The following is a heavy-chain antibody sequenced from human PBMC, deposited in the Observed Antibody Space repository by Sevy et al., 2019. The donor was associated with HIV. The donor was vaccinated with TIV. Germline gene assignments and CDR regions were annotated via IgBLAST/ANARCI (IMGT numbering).Heavy chain of an antibody. Sequence: SETLSLTCAVSGYSISSDYYWGWIRQPPGKGLEWIGSIYHSGYSYYNPSLKSRVTISVDTSKNQFSLKLSSVIAADTAEFYCARAIGTQVAGLYYFDYWGQGTLVTVSS. CDR1: GYSISSDYY. D-gene: IGHD6-19*01. CDR2: IYHSGYS. V-gene: IGHV4-38-2*01. J-gene: IGHJ4*02. CDR3: ARAIGTQVAGLYYFDY.